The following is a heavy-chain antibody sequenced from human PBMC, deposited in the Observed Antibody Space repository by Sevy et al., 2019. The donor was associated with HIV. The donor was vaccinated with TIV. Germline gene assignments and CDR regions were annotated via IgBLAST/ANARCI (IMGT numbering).Heavy chain of an antibody. Sequence: GGSLRLSCAASGFTFNTYSLIWVRQTPGKGLDWLSFIGTAAGVTYYADSVKGRFTISRDNAKNSLYLQMNSLRDEDTGVYYCARCPGHYSIDYWGQGTLVTVSS. CDR2: IGTAAGVT. CDR3: ARCPGHYSIDY. D-gene: IGHD2-21*01. CDR1: GFTFNTYS. J-gene: IGHJ4*02. V-gene: IGHV3-48*02.